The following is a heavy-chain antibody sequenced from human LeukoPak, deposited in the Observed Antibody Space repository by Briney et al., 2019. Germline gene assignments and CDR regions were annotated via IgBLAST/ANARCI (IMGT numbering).Heavy chain of an antibody. CDR3: ARGGVWFGPFDY. CDR2: IIPIFGTA. CDR1: GGTFSSYA. Sequence: SVKVSCKASGGTFSSYAISWVRQAPGQGLEWMGRIIPIFGTANYAQKFQGRVTITTDESTSTAYMEPSSLRSEDTAVYYCARGGVWFGPFDYWGQGTLVTVSS. J-gene: IGHJ4*02. V-gene: IGHV1-69*05. D-gene: IGHD3-10*01.